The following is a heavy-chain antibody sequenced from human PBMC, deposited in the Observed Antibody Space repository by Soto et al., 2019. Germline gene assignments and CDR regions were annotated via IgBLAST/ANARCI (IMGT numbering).Heavy chain of an antibody. J-gene: IGHJ6*02. Sequence: EVQLVESGGGLVQPGGSLRLSCAASGFTFSSYSMNWVRQAPGKGLEWVSYISSSSSTIYYADSVKGRFTITRDNAKNRLYLQMNSLRDEDTAVYYWAPDRGGAAAVNYYGMDVWGQGTTVTVSS. CDR2: ISSSSSTI. V-gene: IGHV3-48*02. D-gene: IGHD6-13*01. CDR1: GFTFSSYS. CDR3: APDRGGAAAVNYYGMDV.